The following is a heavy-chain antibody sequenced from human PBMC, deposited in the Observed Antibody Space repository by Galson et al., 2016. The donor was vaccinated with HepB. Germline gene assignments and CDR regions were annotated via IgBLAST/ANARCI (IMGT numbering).Heavy chain of an antibody. Sequence: SCAATGFTFSSYPLSWVRQTPGKGLEWVSAIDGSNGDTYYADSVKGRFTVSRDNSKNTLYLQMNYLRVEDMAVYYCAKMNYRDAECQGWGQGTLVTVSS. V-gene: IGHV3-23*01. D-gene: IGHD1-7*01. J-gene: IGHJ4*02. CDR1: GFTFSSYP. CDR2: IDGSNGDT. CDR3: AKMNYRDAECQG.